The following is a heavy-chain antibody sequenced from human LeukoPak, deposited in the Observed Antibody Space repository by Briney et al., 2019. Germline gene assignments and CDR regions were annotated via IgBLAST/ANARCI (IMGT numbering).Heavy chain of an antibody. CDR3: ARQGLVGATRILGEQPPTYYFDY. Sequence: SETQSLTCTVSGGSISSSSYYWGWIRQPPGKGLEWIGSIYYSGSTYYNPSLKSRVTISVDTSKNQFSLKLSSVTAADTAVYYCARQGLVGATRILGEQPPTYYFDYWGQGTLVTVSS. CDR2: IYYSGST. J-gene: IGHJ4*02. CDR1: GGSISSSSYY. D-gene: IGHD1-26*01. V-gene: IGHV4-39*01.